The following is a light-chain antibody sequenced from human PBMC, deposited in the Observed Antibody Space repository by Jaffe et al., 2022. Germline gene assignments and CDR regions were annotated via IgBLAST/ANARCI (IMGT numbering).Light chain of an antibody. V-gene: IGLV9-49*01. Sequence: QPVLTQPPSASASLGASVTLTCTLSSGYSNYKVDWYQQRPGKGPRFVMRVGTGGIVGSKGDGIPDRFSVLGSGLNRYLTIKNIQEEDESDYHCGADHGSGSNFVLEFGGGTKLTVL. CDR2: VGTGGIVG. CDR3: GADHGSGSNFVLE. CDR1: SGYSNYK. J-gene: IGLJ3*02.